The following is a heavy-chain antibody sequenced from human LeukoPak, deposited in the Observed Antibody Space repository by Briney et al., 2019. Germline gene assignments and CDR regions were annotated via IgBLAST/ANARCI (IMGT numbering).Heavy chain of an antibody. CDR2: ISYDGSNK. D-gene: IGHD4-17*01. Sequence: GGSLRLSCAASGFTFSSYGMHWVRQAPGKGLEWVAVISYDGSNKYYAGSVKGRFTISRDNSKNTLYLQMNSLRAEDTAVYYCAKDPRARYGLLDYWGQGTLVTVSS. CDR3: AKDPRARYGLLDY. V-gene: IGHV3-30*18. CDR1: GFTFSSYG. J-gene: IGHJ4*02.